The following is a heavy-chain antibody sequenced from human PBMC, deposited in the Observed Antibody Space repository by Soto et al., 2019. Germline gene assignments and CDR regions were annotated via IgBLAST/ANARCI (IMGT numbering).Heavy chain of an antibody. V-gene: IGHV4-34*01. CDR3: ARVPVGWLNPYYYYGMDV. J-gene: IGHJ6*02. CDR1: GGSFSGYY. Sequence: SETLSLTCAVYGGSFSGYYWSWIRQPPGKGLEWIGEINHSGSTNYNPPLKSRVTISVDTSKNQFSLKLSSVTAADTAVYYCARVPVGWLNPYYYYGMDVWGQGTTVTVSS. D-gene: IGHD6-19*01. CDR2: INHSGST.